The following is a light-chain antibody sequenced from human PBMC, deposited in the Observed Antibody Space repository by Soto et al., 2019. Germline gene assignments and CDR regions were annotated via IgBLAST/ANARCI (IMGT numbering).Light chain of an antibody. CDR2: DVN. CDR1: SSDVGAYDH. CDR3: CSFAAMSGYV. Sequence: QSALTQPRSVSGSPGQSVTISCTGTSSDVGAYDHVSWYQQHPGKAPKLMIHDVNQRPSGVPDRLSGSKSGNTASLTISGLQAEDEADYYCCSFAAMSGYVFGTETKLTVL. J-gene: IGLJ1*01. V-gene: IGLV2-11*01.